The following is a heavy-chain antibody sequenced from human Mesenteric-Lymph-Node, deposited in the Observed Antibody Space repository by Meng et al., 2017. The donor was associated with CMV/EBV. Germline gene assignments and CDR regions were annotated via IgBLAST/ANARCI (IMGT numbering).Heavy chain of an antibody. CDR1: GFTFSSYA. D-gene: IGHD5-12*01. V-gene: IGHV3-7*01. CDR2: IKQDGSEK. CDR3: ARDLLTWLRKPYYFDY. J-gene: IGHJ4*02. Sequence: GGSLRLSCAASGFTFSSYAMHWVRQAPGKGLEWVANIKQDGSEKYYVDSVKGRFTISRDNAKNSLYLQMNSLRAEDTAVYYCARDLLTWLRKPYYFDYWGQGTLVTVSS.